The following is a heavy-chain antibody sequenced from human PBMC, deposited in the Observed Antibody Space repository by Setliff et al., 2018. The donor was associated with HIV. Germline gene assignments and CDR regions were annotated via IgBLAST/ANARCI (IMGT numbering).Heavy chain of an antibody. CDR2: ISHSGSA. V-gene: IGHV4-4*02. J-gene: IGHJ6*03. Sequence: SETLSLTCAVSGGSIMTGDWWSWVRQSPGKGLEWMGEISHSGSANYNPSLRSRVTMSVDQSNNQSSLQLSSVTAAYTAVYYCARDYYYATYYSTGIFYLYSLDIWVKGTTVTASS. CDR1: GGSIMTGDW. D-gene: IGHD3-10*01. CDR3: ARDYYYATYYSTGIFYLYSLDI.